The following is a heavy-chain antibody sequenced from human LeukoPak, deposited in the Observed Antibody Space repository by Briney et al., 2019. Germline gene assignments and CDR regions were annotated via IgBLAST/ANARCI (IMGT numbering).Heavy chain of an antibody. V-gene: IGHV1-8*03. D-gene: IGHD3-10*01. CDR2: MNPNSGNT. CDR1: GYTFTCYD. J-gene: IGHJ4*02. CDR3: ARGSRWFGELLR. Sequence: ASVKVSCKASGYTFTCYDINWVRQATGQGLEWMGWMNPNSGNTGYAQKFQGRVTITRNTSISTAYMELSSLRSEDTAVYYCARGSRWFGELLRWGQGTLVTVSS.